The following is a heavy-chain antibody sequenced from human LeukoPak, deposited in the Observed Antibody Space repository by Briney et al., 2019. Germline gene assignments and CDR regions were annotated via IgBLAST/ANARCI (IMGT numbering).Heavy chain of an antibody. Sequence: GSLRLSCAASGFTFNSYRMHWVRQAPGKGLEWVAVIWYDGSNKYYADSVKGRFTISRDNSKNTLYLQMNSLRAEDTTVYYCARDRTSGYDWDDAFDIWGQGTMVTVSS. CDR2: IWYDGSNK. D-gene: IGHD5-12*01. V-gene: IGHV3-33*01. J-gene: IGHJ3*02. CDR1: GFTFNSYR. CDR3: ARDRTSGYDWDDAFDI.